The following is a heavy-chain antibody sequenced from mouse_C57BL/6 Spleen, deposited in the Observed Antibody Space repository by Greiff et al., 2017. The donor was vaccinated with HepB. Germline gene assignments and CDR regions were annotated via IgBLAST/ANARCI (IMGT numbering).Heavy chain of an antibody. Sequence: EVHLVESGGGLVKPGGSLKLSCAASGFTFSSYAMSWVRQTPEKRLEWVATISDGGSYTYYPDNVKGRFTISRDNAKNNLYLQMSHLKSEDTAMYYCARDGAYYSKSSFAYWGQGTLVTVSA. CDR2: ISDGGSYT. CDR3: ARDGAYYSKSSFAY. V-gene: IGHV5-4*01. CDR1: GFTFSSYA. D-gene: IGHD2-5*01. J-gene: IGHJ3*01.